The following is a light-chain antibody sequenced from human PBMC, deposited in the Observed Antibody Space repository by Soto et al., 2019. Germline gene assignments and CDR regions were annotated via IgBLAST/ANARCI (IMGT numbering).Light chain of an antibody. Sequence: EIVMTQSPATLSVSPGERATLSCRAGQSVSSNLAWYQQKPGQAPRLLIYGASTRATGIPARFSGSGSGTEFTLTISSLQSEDCAVYYCQQYNNWPLTFGQGTKVEIK. V-gene: IGKV3-15*01. CDR2: GAS. J-gene: IGKJ1*01. CDR1: QSVSSN. CDR3: QQYNNWPLT.